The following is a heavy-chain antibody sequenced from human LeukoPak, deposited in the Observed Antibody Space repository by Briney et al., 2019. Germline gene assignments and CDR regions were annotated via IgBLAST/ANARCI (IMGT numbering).Heavy chain of an antibody. D-gene: IGHD5-18*01. V-gene: IGHV4-34*01. CDR3: ARVPVRGYNYAKYRIDWYFDL. CDR1: GGSFSGYY. Sequence: SETLSLTCAVYGGSFSGYYWSWIRQPPGKGLEWIGEINHSGSTNYNPSLKSRVTISVDTSKNQFSLRLSSVTAADTAVYYCARVPVRGYNYAKYRIDWYFDLWGRGTLVTVSS. CDR2: INHSGST. J-gene: IGHJ2*01.